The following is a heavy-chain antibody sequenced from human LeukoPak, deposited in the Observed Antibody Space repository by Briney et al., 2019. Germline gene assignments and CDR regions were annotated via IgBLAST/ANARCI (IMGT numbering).Heavy chain of an antibody. D-gene: IGHD5-12*01. CDR2: NHYSGTT. V-gene: IGHV4-59*08. J-gene: IGHJ4*02. Sequence: SETLSLTCTVSGGSISTYYWSWIRQPPGEGLEWIGYNHYSGTTNYNPSLKNRVTISLDTSKNQFSLNLSSVTAADTAVYYCARMGGYSGYATHWGQGTLVTVSS. CDR1: GGSISTYY. CDR3: ARMGGYSGYATH.